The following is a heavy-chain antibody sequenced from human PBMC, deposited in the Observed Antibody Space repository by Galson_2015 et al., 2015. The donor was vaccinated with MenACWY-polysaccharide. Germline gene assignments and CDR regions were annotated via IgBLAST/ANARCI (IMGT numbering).Heavy chain of an antibody. Sequence: SVKVSCKASGYTFTGYYMHWVRQAPGQGLEWMGWINPNSGGTNYAQKFQGRVAMTRDTSISTAYMELSRLRSDDTAMYYCARAAAGTRGDYWGQGTLVTVSS. D-gene: IGHD6-13*01. CDR2: INPNSGGT. V-gene: IGHV1-2*02. J-gene: IGHJ4*02. CDR3: ARAAAGTRGDY. CDR1: GYTFTGYY.